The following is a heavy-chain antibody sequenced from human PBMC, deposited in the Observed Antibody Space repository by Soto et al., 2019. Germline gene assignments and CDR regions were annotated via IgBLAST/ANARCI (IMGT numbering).Heavy chain of an antibody. CDR2: MNPNSGNT. Sequence: GASVKVSCKASGYTFTSYDINWVRQATGQGLEWKGWMNPNSGNTGYAQKFQGRVTMTRNTSISTAYVELSSLRSEDTAVYYCARGAAAGTENWFDPWGQGTLVTVSS. D-gene: IGHD6-13*01. J-gene: IGHJ5*02. V-gene: IGHV1-8*01. CDR3: ARGAAAGTENWFDP. CDR1: GYTFTSYD.